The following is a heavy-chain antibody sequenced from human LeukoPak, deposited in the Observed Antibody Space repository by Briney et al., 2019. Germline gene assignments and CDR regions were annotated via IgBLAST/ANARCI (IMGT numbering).Heavy chain of an antibody. Sequence: GGSLRLSCTASEFTFSSYGMHWVRQAPGKGLEWVAVISYDGRNKYYADFVKGRFTISRDNSKNTLYLQMNSLRVEDTAVYYCARDFDDYFGYFDLWGRGTLVTVSS. CDR3: ARDFDDYFGYFDL. V-gene: IGHV3-30*03. D-gene: IGHD2/OR15-2a*01. CDR2: ISYDGRNK. J-gene: IGHJ2*01. CDR1: EFTFSSYG.